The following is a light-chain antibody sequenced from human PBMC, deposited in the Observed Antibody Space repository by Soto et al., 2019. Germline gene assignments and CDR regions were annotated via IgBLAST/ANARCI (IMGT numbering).Light chain of an antibody. J-gene: IGKJ2*01. CDR3: QQRTNWYT. CDR1: QSVSIS. V-gene: IGKV3-11*01. CDR2: DAS. Sequence: EIVLTQSPVTLSLSPLERATRSCRASQSVSISLAWYQQKPGQAPRLLIYDASNRATGIPARFSGSGSGTDFTLTISSLEPEDFATYYCQQRTNWYTFGQGTKLEIK.